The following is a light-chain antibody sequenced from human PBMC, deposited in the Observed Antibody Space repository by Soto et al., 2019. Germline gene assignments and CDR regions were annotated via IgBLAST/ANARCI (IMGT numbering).Light chain of an antibody. J-gene: IGKJ2*01. V-gene: IGKV3-20*01. CDR1: QSVSNNC. CDR2: GAS. CDR3: QQCGSSPRT. Sequence: EIVLTQSPGTLSLSPGERATLSCRASQSVSNNCLVWYQQKPAQTPRLLIYGASNRATGIPNRFSGSGSGTDFTLTISRLEPEDFAVYYCQQCGSSPRTFGQGTKLEIK.